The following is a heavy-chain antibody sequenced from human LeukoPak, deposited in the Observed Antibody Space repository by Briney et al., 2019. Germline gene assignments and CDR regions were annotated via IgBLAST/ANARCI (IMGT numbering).Heavy chain of an antibody. D-gene: IGHD3-22*01. CDR2: INHSGST. CDR3: ATLGEYYDSSGYYYN. V-gene: IGHV4-34*01. Sequence: SETLSLTCAVYSVSFSGYYWSWIRQPPGKGLEWIGEINHSGSTNYNPSLKSRVTISVDTSKNQFSLKLTSVTAADTAVYYCATLGEYYDSSGYYYNWGQGTLVTVSS. CDR1: SVSFSGYY. J-gene: IGHJ4*02.